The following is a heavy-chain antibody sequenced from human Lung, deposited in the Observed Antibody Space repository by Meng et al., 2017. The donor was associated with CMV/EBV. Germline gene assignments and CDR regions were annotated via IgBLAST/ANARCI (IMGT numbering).Heavy chain of an antibody. V-gene: IGHV3-23*01. D-gene: IGHD3-22*01. CDR3: AKPFYYYESIDYYQDY. CDR2: ISGSGGNT. CDR1: GFTFSSYA. J-gene: IGHJ4*02. Sequence: GESXKISXAASGFTFSSYAMTWVRQAPGKGLEWVSDISGSGGNTYYADSVKGRFAISRDNSKNTLYLQMNSLRADDTAVYYCAKPFYYYESIDYYQDYWGQGXMVTVSS.